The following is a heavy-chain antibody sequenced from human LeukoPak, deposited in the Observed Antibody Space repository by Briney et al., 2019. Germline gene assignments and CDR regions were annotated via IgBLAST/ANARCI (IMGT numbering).Heavy chain of an antibody. Sequence: GESLKISCKGSGYSFTSYWIGWVRQMPGKGLEWMGIIYPGDSDTRYSPSFQGQVTISADKSISTAYLQWSSLKASDTAMYYCARHLIPYYYGSGSVETEAFDIWGQGTMVTVSS. CDR1: GYSFTSYW. J-gene: IGHJ3*02. V-gene: IGHV5-51*01. CDR3: ARHLIPYYYGSGSVETEAFDI. CDR2: IYPGDSDT. D-gene: IGHD3-10*01.